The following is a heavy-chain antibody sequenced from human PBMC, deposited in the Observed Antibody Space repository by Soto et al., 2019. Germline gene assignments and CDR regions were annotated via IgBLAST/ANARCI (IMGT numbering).Heavy chain of an antibody. CDR3: ARGEFYDSSALLLDD. CDR2: INPKSGGK. CDR1: GYIFTDYN. V-gene: IGHV1-2*02. D-gene: IGHD3-22*01. J-gene: IGHJ4*02. Sequence: QVQLVQSGAEVKKPGASVKVSCMTSGYIFTDYNVHWVRQAPGQGLEWMGWINPKSGGKSYAQNFQGRVTMTRDTSTNTAYMGLSRLRSGDTATYYCARGEFYDSSALLLDDWGQGTLVSVSS.